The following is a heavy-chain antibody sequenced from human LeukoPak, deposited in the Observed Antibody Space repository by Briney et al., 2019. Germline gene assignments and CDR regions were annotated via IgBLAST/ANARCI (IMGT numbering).Heavy chain of an antibody. CDR2: ISYDGSNK. CDR1: GFTFSSYA. J-gene: IGHJ4*02. Sequence: PGRSLRLSCAASGFTFSSYAMPWVRQAPGKGLEWVAVISYDGSNKYYADSVKGRFTISRDNSKNTLYLQMNSLRAEDTAVYYCARGTHSDALPELDYWGQGTLVTVSS. V-gene: IGHV3-30-3*01. D-gene: IGHD5-18*01. CDR3: ARGTHSDALPELDY.